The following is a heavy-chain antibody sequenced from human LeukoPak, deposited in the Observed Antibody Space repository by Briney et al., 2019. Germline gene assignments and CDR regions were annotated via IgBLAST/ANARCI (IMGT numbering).Heavy chain of an antibody. Sequence: NPSETLSLTCGVSGGSIRSTNWWSWARQPPGQGLEWIGEISLTGETNYNPSLNGRVTMSLDGSRSQLSLTLTSVTAADTAIYYCSRESGAFCPFGYWGQGTLVIVPP. J-gene: IGHJ4*02. D-gene: IGHD1-26*01. CDR2: ISLTGET. CDR1: GGSIRSTNW. CDR3: SRESGAFCPFGY. V-gene: IGHV4-4*02.